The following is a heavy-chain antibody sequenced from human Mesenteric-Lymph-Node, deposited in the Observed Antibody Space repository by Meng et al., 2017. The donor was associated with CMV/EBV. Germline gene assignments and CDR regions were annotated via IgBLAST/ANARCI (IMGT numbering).Heavy chain of an antibody. CDR1: GFTFSSYW. CDR3: ANVLYDFWSGYYKSVGY. D-gene: IGHD3-3*01. CDR2: IKQDGSEK. V-gene: IGHV3-7*03. Sequence: GESLKISCVASGFTFSSYWMSWVRQAPGKGLEWVANIKQDGSEKYYVDSVKGRFAISRDNAESSLYLQMNSLRAEDTAVYYCANVLYDFWSGYYKSVGYWGQGTLVTVSS. J-gene: IGHJ4*02.